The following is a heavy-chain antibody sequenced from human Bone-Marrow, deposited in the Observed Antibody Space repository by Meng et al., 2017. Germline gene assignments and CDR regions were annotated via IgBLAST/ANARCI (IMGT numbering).Heavy chain of an antibody. CDR2: ISSTSNGI. CDR1: GFSFNTYP. D-gene: IGHD2-21*02. CDR3: TRDQGGVTPDY. J-gene: IGHJ4*02. V-gene: IGHV3-21*01. Sequence: GESLKISCAASGFSFNTYPMNWVRQAPGKGLQWVSSISSTSNGIYYADSVKGRFTISRDNAENSLYLQMNSLRVDDTAVYYCTRDQGGVTPDYWGQGALVTVSS.